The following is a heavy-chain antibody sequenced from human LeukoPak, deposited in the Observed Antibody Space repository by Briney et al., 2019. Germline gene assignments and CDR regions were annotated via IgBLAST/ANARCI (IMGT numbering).Heavy chain of an antibody. CDR1: GFTFSDCS. J-gene: IGHJ4*02. D-gene: IGHD6-13*01. CDR2: ISFDGNAV. V-gene: IGHV3-30-3*01. CDR3: ARRVAAAGIDY. Sequence: PGGSLRLSCTTSGFTFSDCSIHWVRQAPGKGLEWVAVISFDGNAVYCADSMKGRFTISRDYSENTLFLQMNSLRTEDTAIYYCARRVAAAGIDYWGQGTLVTVSS.